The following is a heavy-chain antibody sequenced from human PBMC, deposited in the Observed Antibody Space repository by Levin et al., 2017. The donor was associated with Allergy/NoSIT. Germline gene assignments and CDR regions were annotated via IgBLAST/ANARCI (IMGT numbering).Heavy chain of an antibody. V-gene: IGHV3-21*01. D-gene: IGHD4-17*01. J-gene: IGHJ6*02. Sequence: GESLKISCASSGFTFSTYSMNWVRQAPGKGLEWVSSISSSSTYIYYADSMKGRFTISRDNAKNSLYLQMNSLRAEDTAVYYCARSRGDYDTQLTTYGMDVWGQGTTVTVSS. CDR1: GFTFSTYS. CDR3: ARSRGDYDTQLTTYGMDV. CDR2: ISSSSTYI.